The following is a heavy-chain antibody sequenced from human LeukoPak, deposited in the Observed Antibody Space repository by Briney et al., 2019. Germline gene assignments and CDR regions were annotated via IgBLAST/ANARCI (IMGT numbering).Heavy chain of an antibody. V-gene: IGHV4-30-4*08. D-gene: IGHD6-13*01. CDR1: GGSISSGDYY. J-gene: IGHJ6*03. Sequence: SETLSLTCTVSGGSISSGDYYWSWIRQPPGKGLEWIGYIYYSGSTYYNPSLKSRVTISVDTSKNQFSLKLSSMTAADTAVYYCARVDIAAAGTTDYYYMDVWGKGTTVTVSS. CDR3: ARVDIAAAGTTDYYYMDV. CDR2: IYYSGST.